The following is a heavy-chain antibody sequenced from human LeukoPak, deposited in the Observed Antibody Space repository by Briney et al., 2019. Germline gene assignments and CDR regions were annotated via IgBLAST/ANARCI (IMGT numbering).Heavy chain of an antibody. CDR1: GGTFSSYA. CDR3: ARATDSSGSALY. J-gene: IGHJ4*02. Sequence: SVKVSCKASGGTFSSYAISWVRQAPGQGLEWMGGIIPIFGTANYAQKFQGRVTITADESTSTAYMELRSLRSDDTAVYYCARATDSSGSALYWGQGTLVTVSS. CDR2: IIPIFGTA. D-gene: IGHD3-22*01. V-gene: IGHV1-69*13.